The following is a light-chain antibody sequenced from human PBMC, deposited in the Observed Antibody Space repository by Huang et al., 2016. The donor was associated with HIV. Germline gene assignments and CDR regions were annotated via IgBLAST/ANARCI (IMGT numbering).Light chain of an antibody. CDR2: GAS. J-gene: IGKJ1*01. V-gene: IGKV3-15*01. CDR1: QTVNSN. Sequence: EIVTTQSPATLSVSPGERATLSCRASQTVNSNLAWYQHKPGQAPRLRIYGASDRATGVPARFSGSGSGTKVTLTISSLQSEDFAVYYCQQYNNWLAFGQGTKVEIK. CDR3: QQYNNWLA.